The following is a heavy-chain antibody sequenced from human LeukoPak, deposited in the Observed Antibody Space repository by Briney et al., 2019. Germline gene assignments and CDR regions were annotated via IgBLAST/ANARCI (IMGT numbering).Heavy chain of an antibody. CDR2: INPNSGGT. J-gene: IGHJ3*02. CDR3: ARVVTVSDAFDI. V-gene: IGHV1-2*02. Sequence: ASVKVSCKASGYTFTGYYMHWVRQAPGQGLEWMGWINPNSGGTNYAQKFQGRVTMTRDTSISTAYMELSRLRSDDTAVYYCARVVTVSDAFDIWGQGTMVTVSS. CDR1: GYTFTGYY. D-gene: IGHD4-11*01.